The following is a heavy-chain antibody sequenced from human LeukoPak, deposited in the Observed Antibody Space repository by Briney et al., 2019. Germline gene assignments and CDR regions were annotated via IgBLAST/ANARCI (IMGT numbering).Heavy chain of an antibody. J-gene: IGHJ4*02. CDR3: ARDDSAPGGR. V-gene: IGHV3-20*01. CDR2: INWNGGST. Sequence: PGGSLRLSCTASGFTFDDYGMSWVRLAPGKGLEWVSGINWNGGSTGYADSVKGRFTISRDNAKNSLYLQMNSLRAEDTALYHCARDDSAPGGRWGQGTLVTVSS. D-gene: IGHD1-14*01. CDR1: GFTFDDYG.